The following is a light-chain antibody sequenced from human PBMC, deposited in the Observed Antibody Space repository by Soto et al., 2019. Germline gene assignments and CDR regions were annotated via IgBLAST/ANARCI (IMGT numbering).Light chain of an antibody. J-gene: IGKJ1*01. V-gene: IGKV3-20*01. CDR3: HQYDSSPPGT. Sequence: EIVLKQSPGILSLSPGARATLSCRASQSISSRYLAWFQQKPGQAPRLLIYGASSRATGIPDRFSGSGSRTDFTLTISRLEPEDFAVYYCHQYDSSPPGTFGQGTKVEIK. CDR2: GAS. CDR1: QSISSRY.